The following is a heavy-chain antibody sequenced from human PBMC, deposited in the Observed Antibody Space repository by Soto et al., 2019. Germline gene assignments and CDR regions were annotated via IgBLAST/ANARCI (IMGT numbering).Heavy chain of an antibody. V-gene: IGHV3-66*01. CDR3: ARVDWGYSDFDY. Sequence: EVQMVESGGGLVQPGGSLRLSCTASGFTVSNNYMSWVRQAPGKGLEWVSIIYSEGNTDYADSVKVRFTISRDNSKNTLYLQMNSLRAEDTAVYYCARVDWGYSDFDYWGQGTLVTVSS. CDR2: IYSEGNT. J-gene: IGHJ4*02. CDR1: GFTVSNNY. D-gene: IGHD1-26*01.